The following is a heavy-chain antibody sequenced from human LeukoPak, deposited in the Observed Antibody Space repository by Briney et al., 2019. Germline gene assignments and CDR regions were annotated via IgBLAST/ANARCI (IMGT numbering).Heavy chain of an antibody. CDR2: IYYGGST. Sequence: SETLSLTCTVSGGSISSGGYYWSWIRQPPGKGLEWIGYIYYGGSTYYNPSLKSRVTISVDTSKNQFSRKLSSVTAADTAVYYCARGPGGRYCSSTSCSNPLDYWGQGTLVTVSS. CDR1: GGSISSGGYY. V-gene: IGHV4-31*03. D-gene: IGHD2-2*01. CDR3: ARGPGGRYCSSTSCSNPLDY. J-gene: IGHJ4*02.